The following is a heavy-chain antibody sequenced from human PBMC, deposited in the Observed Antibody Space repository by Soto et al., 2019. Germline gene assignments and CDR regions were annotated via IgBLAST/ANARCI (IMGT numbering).Heavy chain of an antibody. CDR3: AREYKWNYSGVSIWFDP. J-gene: IGHJ5*02. V-gene: IGHV1-3*01. D-gene: IGHD1-7*01. Sequence: QVQLVQSGAEVKKPGASVKVSCKASGYTFTSYAMHWVRQAPGQRLEWMGWINAGNGNTKYSQKFQGRVTITRDTSASTAYMELSSLRSEDTAVYYCAREYKWNYSGVSIWFDPWGQGTLVTVSS. CDR2: INAGNGNT. CDR1: GYTFTSYA.